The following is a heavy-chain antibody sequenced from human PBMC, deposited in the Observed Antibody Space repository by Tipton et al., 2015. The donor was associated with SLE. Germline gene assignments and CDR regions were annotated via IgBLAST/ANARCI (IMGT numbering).Heavy chain of an antibody. CDR3: ANGGYGSGIRW. CDR1: GGSISSGGYY. V-gene: IGHV4-30-2*01. CDR2: INHSGST. Sequence: LSLTCAVSGGSISSGGYYWSWIRQPPGKGLEWIGEINHSGSTNYNPSLKSRVTISVDTSKNQFSLKLSSVTAADTAVYYCANGGYGSGIRWWGQGTMVTVSS. J-gene: IGHJ3*01. D-gene: IGHD3-10*01.